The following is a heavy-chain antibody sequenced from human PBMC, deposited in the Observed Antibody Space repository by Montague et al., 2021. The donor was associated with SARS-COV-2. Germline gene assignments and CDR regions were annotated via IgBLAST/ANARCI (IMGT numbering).Heavy chain of an antibody. D-gene: IGHD6-13*01. V-gene: IGHV4-4*07. CDR2: IYPSGGI. CDR1: GGSISGCF. Sequence: SETRSLTCSVSGGSISGCFWNWIRQPAGKGLEWIGRIYPSGGIFDSGRXXDDPSLKSRVTVSIDTSRNQFSLSLNSVTAADAAVYFCARDSDFSSWHEAEDYFDYWGQGILIAVSS. J-gene: IGHJ4*02. CDR3: ARDSDFSSWHEAEDYFDY.